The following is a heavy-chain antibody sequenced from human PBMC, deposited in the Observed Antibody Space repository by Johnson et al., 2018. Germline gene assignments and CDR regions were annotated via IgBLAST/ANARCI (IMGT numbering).Heavy chain of an antibody. D-gene: IGHD3-9*01. Sequence: VQLVQSGGGLVQPGGSLRLSCEASGFTVSSNYMSWVRQAPGKGLEWVSVIHSGGSTYYADSVKGRFTISRDNSKNTLYLQMNSRRAEDTAVYYCARDRDSKRYYYYYMDVWGKGTTVTVSS. CDR3: ARDRDSKRYYYYYMDV. CDR1: GFTVSSNY. V-gene: IGHV3-66*02. CDR2: IHSGGST. J-gene: IGHJ6*03.